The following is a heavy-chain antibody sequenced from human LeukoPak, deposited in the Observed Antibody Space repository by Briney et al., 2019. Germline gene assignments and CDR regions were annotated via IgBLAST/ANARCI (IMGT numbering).Heavy chain of an antibody. D-gene: IGHD1-14*01. CDR1: GYTLTELS. V-gene: IGHV1-24*01. J-gene: IGHJ6*03. Sequence: WASVKVSCKVSGYTLTELSMHWVRQAPGKGLEWMGGFDPEDGETIYAQKFQGRVTMTEDTSTDTAYMELSSLRSGDTAVYYCATTPNETTDYYMDVWGKGTTVTVSS. CDR2: FDPEDGET. CDR3: ATTPNETTDYYMDV.